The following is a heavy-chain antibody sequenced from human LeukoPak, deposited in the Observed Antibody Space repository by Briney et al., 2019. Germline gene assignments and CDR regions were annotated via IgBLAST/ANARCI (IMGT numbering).Heavy chain of an antibody. CDR2: IYHSGST. CDR1: GGSISSGNYF. J-gene: IGHJ4*02. D-gene: IGHD3-16*01. CDR3: ARAPGGGGSGDYFDY. Sequence: SETLSLTCTVSGGSISSGNYFWSWIRQHPGKGLEWIGYIYHSGSTYYNPSLKSRVSISGDTSKNEFSLTLNSVTAADTAVYYCARAPGGGGSGDYFDYWGQGTLVTVSS. V-gene: IGHV4-31*03.